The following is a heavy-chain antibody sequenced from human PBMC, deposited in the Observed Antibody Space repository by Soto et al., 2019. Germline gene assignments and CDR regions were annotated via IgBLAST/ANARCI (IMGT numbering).Heavy chain of an antibody. Sequence: ASVKVSCKASGDTFTSYDINWVRQATGQGLEWMGWVNPNSGNTGYAQKFQGRVTMTRNTSISTAYMELSSLRSEDTAVYYCARGLDGDYPNYYYYYMDVWGKGTRVTVSS. CDR2: VNPNSGNT. J-gene: IGHJ6*03. CDR3: ARGLDGDYPNYYYYYMDV. D-gene: IGHD4-17*01. CDR1: GDTFTSYD. V-gene: IGHV1-8*01.